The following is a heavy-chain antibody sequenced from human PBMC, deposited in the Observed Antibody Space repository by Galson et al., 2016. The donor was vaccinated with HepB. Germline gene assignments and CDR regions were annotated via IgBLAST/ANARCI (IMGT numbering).Heavy chain of an antibody. CDR3: ARRPAMTYYYYGMDV. V-gene: IGHV4-34*01. Sequence: SETLSLTCTVYGGSFSGYYWSWIRQPPGKGLEWIGEINDSGSTNYNPSLKSRVTISVDTSKNQFSLKVSSVTAADTAVYYCARRPAMTYYYYGMDVWGQGTTVTV. CDR2: INDSGST. J-gene: IGHJ6*02. CDR1: GGSFSGYY.